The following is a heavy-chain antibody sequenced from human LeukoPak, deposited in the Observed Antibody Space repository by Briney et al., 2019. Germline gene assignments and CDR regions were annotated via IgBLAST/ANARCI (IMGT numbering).Heavy chain of an antibody. J-gene: IGHJ6*02. D-gene: IGHD3-3*01. CDR2: ISEDGGST. V-gene: IGHV3-43*02. Sequence: GGSLRLSCAASGITFHNYAMHWVRQAPGEGLEWVSLISEDGGSTYYADSVKGRFTISRDNGKNSLYLQMNSLRTEDTALYYCAKGFSVLASNHYYYYYGMDVWGQGTTVTVSS. CDR3: AKGFSVLASNHYYYYYGMDV. CDR1: GITFHNYA.